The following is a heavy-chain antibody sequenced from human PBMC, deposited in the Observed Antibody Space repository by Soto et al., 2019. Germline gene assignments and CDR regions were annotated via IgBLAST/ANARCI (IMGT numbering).Heavy chain of an antibody. CDR1: GGTFSSYA. V-gene: IGHV1-69*13. CDR2: IIPIFGTA. J-gene: IGHJ6*02. D-gene: IGHD3-10*01. CDR3: ARRDMDGSGSYYYYYGMDV. Sequence: SVKVSCKASGGTFSSYAISWVRQAPGQGLEWMGGIIPIFGTANYAQKFQGRVTITADESTSTAYMELSSLRSEDTAVYYCARRDMDGSGSYYYYYGMDVWGQGTTVTVSS.